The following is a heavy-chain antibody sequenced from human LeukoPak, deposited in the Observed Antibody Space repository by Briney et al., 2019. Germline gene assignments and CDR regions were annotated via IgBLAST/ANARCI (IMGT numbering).Heavy chain of an antibody. D-gene: IGHD3-22*01. V-gene: IGHV1-8*01. J-gene: IGHJ5*02. Sequence: ASVKVSRKASGYTFTSYDINWVRQATGQGLEWMGWMNPNSGNTGYAQKFQGRVTMTRNTSISTAYMELSSLRSEDTAVYYCARGRTYYYDSSGYYYIPPSVNWFDPWGQGTLVTVSS. CDR3: ARGRTYYYDSSGYYYIPPSVNWFDP. CDR2: MNPNSGNT. CDR1: GYTFTSYD.